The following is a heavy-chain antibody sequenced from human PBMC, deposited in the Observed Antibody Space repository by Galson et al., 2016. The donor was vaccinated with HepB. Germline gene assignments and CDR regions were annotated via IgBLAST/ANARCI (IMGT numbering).Heavy chain of an antibody. CDR1: GFTFSSYS. J-gene: IGHJ5*02. Sequence: SLRLPCAASGFTFSSYSMNWVRQAPGKGLEWVSSISGSNSYIYYADSVKGRFTISRDNAKNSLYLQMNRLRAEDTAVYYCARGREFIAVTGSRWFDPWGQGTLVTISS. D-gene: IGHD6-19*01. CDR3: ARGREFIAVTGSRWFDP. CDR2: ISGSNSYI. V-gene: IGHV3-21*01.